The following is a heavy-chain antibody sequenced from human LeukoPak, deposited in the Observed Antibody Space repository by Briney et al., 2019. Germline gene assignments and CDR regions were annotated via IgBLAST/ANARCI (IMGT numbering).Heavy chain of an antibody. CDR3: AKERYSSSWPDAFDI. CDR1: GFTFDDYA. J-gene: IGHJ3*02. Sequence: GGSLRLSCAASGFTFDDYAMHWVRQAPGKGLEWVSGISWNSGSIGYADSVKGRFTISRDNAKNSLYLQMNSLRAEDTALYYCAKERYSSSWPDAFDIWGQGTMVTVSS. CDR2: ISWNSGSI. D-gene: IGHD6-13*01. V-gene: IGHV3-9*01.